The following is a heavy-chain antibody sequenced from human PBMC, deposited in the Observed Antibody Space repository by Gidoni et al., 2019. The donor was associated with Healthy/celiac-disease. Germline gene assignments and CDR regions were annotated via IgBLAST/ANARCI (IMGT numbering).Heavy chain of an antibody. D-gene: IGHD3-22*01. V-gene: IGHV3-30-3*01. J-gene: IGHJ4*02. CDR1: GFTFSSYA. Sequence: QVQLVESGGGVVQPGRSLRLSCAASGFTFSSYAMHWVRQAPGKGLEWVAVISYDGSNKYYADSVKGRFTISRDNSKNTLYLQMNSLRAEDTAVYYCARSSTMIVVASDYWGQGTLVTVSS. CDR3: ARSSTMIVVASDY. CDR2: ISYDGSNK.